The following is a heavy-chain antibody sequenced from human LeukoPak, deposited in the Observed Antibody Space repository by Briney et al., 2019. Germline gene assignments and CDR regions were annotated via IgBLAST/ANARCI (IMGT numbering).Heavy chain of an antibody. CDR3: ARARAIVLMVYAILDYFDY. CDR1: GGSFSGYY. Sequence: SETLSLTCAVYGGSFSGYYWSWIRQPPGKGLEWIGEINHSGSTNYNPSLKSRVTISVDASKNQFSLKLSSVTAADTAVYYCARARAIVLMVYAILDYFDYWGQGTLVTVSS. CDR2: INHSGST. V-gene: IGHV4-34*01. D-gene: IGHD2-8*01. J-gene: IGHJ4*02.